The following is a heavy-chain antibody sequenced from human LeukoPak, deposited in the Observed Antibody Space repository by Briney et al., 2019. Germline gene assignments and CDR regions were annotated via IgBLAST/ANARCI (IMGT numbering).Heavy chain of an antibody. CDR1: GYTFTSYD. V-gene: IGHV1-8*01. J-gene: IGHJ4*02. CDR3: ARDYVLAAAGY. CDR2: MNPNSGNA. D-gene: IGHD6-13*01. Sequence: ASVKVSCKASGYTFTSYDINWLRQATGQGLDWMGWMNPNSGNAGYAQKFQGRVTMTRNTSISTAYMELSSLRSEDTAVYYCARDYVLAAAGYWGQGTLVTVSS.